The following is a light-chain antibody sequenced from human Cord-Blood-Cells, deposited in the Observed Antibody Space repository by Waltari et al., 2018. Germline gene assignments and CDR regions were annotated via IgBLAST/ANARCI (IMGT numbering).Light chain of an antibody. J-gene: IGKJ4*01. CDR2: AGS. Sequence: DIPMTQSPSYLSASVGDRGPTTCRASQSISSDLIWYQQKPGKAPKLLIYAGSSLQSGVPSRFSGSGSGTDFTLTSSSLQPEDVATYYCQPRFSAPRTFSGRTKVKIK. CDR3: QPRFSAPRT. V-gene: IGKV1-39*01. CDR1: QSISSD.